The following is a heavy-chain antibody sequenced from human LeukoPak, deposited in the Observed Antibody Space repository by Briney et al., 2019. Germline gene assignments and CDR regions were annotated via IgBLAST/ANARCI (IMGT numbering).Heavy chain of an antibody. V-gene: IGHV3-64*01. J-gene: IGHJ4*02. CDR1: GFTFSSYA. CDR2: ISSNGGST. CDR3: ARGGYDFWSAFNN. D-gene: IGHD3-3*01. Sequence: PGGSLRLSCAASGFTFSSYAMHWVRQAPGKGLEYVSAISSNGGSTYYANSVKGRFTISRDNSKNTLYLQMGSLRAEDMAVYYCARGGYDFWSAFNNWSQGTLVTVSS.